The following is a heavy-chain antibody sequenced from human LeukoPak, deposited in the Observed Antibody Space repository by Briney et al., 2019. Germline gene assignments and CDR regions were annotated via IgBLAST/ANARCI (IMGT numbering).Heavy chain of an antibody. D-gene: IGHD3-10*01. Sequence: PGESLTISCKGSGYSFTTYWITWVRQMPGKGLEWMGEVDPSDSYSSYNPSFQGHVSISADKSTSTAYLQWSSLKTSDTGMYYCARWVGDSRFDPWGQGTLVTVSS. CDR3: ARWVGDSRFDP. V-gene: IGHV5-10-1*01. CDR1: GYSFTTYW. J-gene: IGHJ5*02. CDR2: VDPSDSYS.